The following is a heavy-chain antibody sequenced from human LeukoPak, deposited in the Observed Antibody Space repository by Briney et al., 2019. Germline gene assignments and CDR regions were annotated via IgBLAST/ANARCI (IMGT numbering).Heavy chain of an antibody. Sequence: TSETLSLTCSVSGGSISTYYWSWIRQPPGKGLEWIGYISYSGSTNYNPSLKSRVTISVDTSKNQFSLNLYSVTAADTALYYCARSLFSNGGSVGYWGQGTLVTVSS. CDR1: GGSISTYY. CDR2: ISYSGST. CDR3: ARSLFSNGGSVGY. J-gene: IGHJ4*02. V-gene: IGHV4-59*08. D-gene: IGHD3-16*01.